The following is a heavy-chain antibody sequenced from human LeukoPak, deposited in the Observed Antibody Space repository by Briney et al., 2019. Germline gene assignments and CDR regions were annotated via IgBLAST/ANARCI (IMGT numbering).Heavy chain of an antibody. V-gene: IGHV1-69*05. D-gene: IGHD3-22*01. CDR1: GGTFSSYA. J-gene: IGHJ4*02. Sequence: SVKVSCKASGGTFSSYAISWVRQAPGQGLEWMGRIIPIFGTANYAQKFQGRVTITTDESTSTAYMELGSLRSEDTAVYYCASGPANYYDSSGYPPFDYWGQGTLVAVSS. CDR3: ASGPANYYDSSGYPPFDY. CDR2: IIPIFGTA.